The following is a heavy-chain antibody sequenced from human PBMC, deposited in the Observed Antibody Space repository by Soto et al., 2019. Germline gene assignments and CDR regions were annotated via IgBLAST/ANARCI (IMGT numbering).Heavy chain of an antibody. D-gene: IGHD3-22*01. CDR3: ARGWGYDSTDYYYAY. J-gene: IGHJ4*02. CDR1: GGSFNRHT. CDR2: IIPSFGTA. V-gene: IGHV1-69*01. Sequence: QVQLVQSGAEVRKPGSSVRVSCKASGGSFNRHTISWVRQAPGQALEWMGGIIPSFGTANHAQKFQGRVTIIADESTSTVYMELSSLSSDDTAIYYCARGWGYDSTDYYYAYWGQGTLVIVSS.